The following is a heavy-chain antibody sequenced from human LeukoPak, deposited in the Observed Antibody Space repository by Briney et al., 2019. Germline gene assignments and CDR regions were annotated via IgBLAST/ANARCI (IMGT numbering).Heavy chain of an antibody. J-gene: IGHJ4*02. CDR3: ARDWGLSGSYYGFSDY. V-gene: IGHV1-2*02. CDR2: ISPNTGGT. CDR1: GYTLTAYY. Sequence: ASVKVSCKASGYTLTAYYIHWVRLAPGQGLEWMGWISPNTGGTNYAQTLQGRVTMTRDTSISTAYMDLSRLASDDTAVYYCARDWGLSGSYYGFSDYWGQGTLVTVSS. D-gene: IGHD3-10*01.